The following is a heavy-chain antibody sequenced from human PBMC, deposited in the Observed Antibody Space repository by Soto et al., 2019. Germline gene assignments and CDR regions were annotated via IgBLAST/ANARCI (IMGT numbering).Heavy chain of an antibody. J-gene: IGHJ4*02. CDR3: AHTLVAGLGYYFDY. CDR2: IYWDDDK. Sequence: QITLKESGPTLVKPTQTLTLTCTFSGFSLSTTRVGVGWIRQPPGKALEWLALIYWDDDKRYSPFLKSRLTITKDTSQNHVVLTMTNMDPMDTATYFCAHTLVAGLGYYFDYWGQGTLVTVSS. CDR1: GFSLSTTRVG. D-gene: IGHD6-19*01. V-gene: IGHV2-5*02.